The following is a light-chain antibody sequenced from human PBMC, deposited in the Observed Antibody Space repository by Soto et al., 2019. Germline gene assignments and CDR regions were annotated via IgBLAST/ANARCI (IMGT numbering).Light chain of an antibody. CDR1: SGHSSYA. CDR2: LNSDGSH. Sequence: QPVLTQSPSASASLGASVKLTCTLSSGHSSYAIAWHQQQPEKGPRYLMKLNSDGSHSKGDGIPDRFSGSSSGAERYLTISSIQSEYEADYYCQTWGTGIHYVFGTGTKLTVL. J-gene: IGLJ1*01. V-gene: IGLV4-69*01. CDR3: QTWGTGIHYV.